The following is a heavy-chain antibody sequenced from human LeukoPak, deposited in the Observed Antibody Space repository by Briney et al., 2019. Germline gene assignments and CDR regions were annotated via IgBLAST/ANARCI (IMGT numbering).Heavy chain of an antibody. CDR3: ARVPEPYDSSGYQT. CDR1: GYTFTTYA. D-gene: IGHD3-22*01. Sequence: ASVKVSCKASGYTFTTYAMNWVRQAPGQGLEWMGWINTNTGNPTYAQGFTGRFVFSLDTSVSTAYLQISSLKAEDTAVYYCARVPEPYDSSGYQTWGQGTLVTVSS. V-gene: IGHV7-4-1*02. CDR2: INTNTGNP. J-gene: IGHJ5*02.